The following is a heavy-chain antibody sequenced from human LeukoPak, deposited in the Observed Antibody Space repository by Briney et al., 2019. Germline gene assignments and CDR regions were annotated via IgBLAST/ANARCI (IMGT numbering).Heavy chain of an antibody. CDR3: ARDQYSGSLDY. Sequence: KPSETLSLTCTVSGGSISGYYWGWIRQPPGRGLEWIGSIYYSGSTYYNPSLRSRVTISVDTSKNQFSLKLTSVTAADTAVYYCARDQYSGSLDYWGQGTLVTVSS. D-gene: IGHD1-26*01. J-gene: IGHJ4*02. CDR1: GGSISGYY. CDR2: IYYSGST. V-gene: IGHV4-39*07.